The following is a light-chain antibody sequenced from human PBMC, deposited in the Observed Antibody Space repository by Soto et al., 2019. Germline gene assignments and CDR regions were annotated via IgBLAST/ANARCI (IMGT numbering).Light chain of an antibody. V-gene: IGLV2-23*01. CDR2: EGS. J-gene: IGLJ2*01. CDR1: SSDVGSYNL. Sequence: QSALTQPASVSGSPGQSITISCTGTSSDVGSYNLVSWYQQHPGKAPKLMIYEGSKRPSGVSNRFSGSKSGNTASLTSSGLQAEDEADYYCCSYAGSSLVVFGGGTKLTVL. CDR3: CSYAGSSLVV.